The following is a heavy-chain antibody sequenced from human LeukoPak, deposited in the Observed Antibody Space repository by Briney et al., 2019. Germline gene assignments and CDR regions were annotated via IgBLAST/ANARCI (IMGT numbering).Heavy chain of an antibody. Sequence: PGGSLRLSCAVSGFTFSDYYMDWVRQAAGKGLEWVGRSRNKDHRYSTEYAASVKGRFTISRDEPKNSLFLQMNSLKIEDTAIYYCVRGHDSFDYWGQGTLVTVSS. V-gene: IGHV3-72*01. CDR1: GFTFSDYY. CDR2: SRNKDHRYST. J-gene: IGHJ4*02. D-gene: IGHD3-3*01. CDR3: VRGHDSFDY.